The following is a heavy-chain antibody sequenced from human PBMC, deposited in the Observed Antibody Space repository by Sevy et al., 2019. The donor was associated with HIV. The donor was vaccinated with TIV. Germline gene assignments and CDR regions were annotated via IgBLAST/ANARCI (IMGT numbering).Heavy chain of an antibody. Sequence: ASVKVSCKASGYTFTSYGISWVRQAPGQGLEWMGWISAYNGNTNYAQKLQGRVTMTTDTSTSTAYMELRSLSSDDTAVYYCARDRGAITMGRGVSIRPSYFDYWGQGTLVTVSS. D-gene: IGHD3-10*01. J-gene: IGHJ4*02. CDR2: ISAYNGNT. CDR1: GYTFTSYG. CDR3: ARDRGAITMGRGVSIRPSYFDY. V-gene: IGHV1-18*01.